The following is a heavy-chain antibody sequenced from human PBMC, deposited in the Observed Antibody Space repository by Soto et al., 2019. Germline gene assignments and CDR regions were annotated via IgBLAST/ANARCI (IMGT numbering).Heavy chain of an antibody. Sequence: QVQLVESGGGVVQPGRSLRLSCAASGFTFSSYDMHWVRQAPGKGLEWVAVVLYDGSDKYYADSVKGRFNISRDNSKNTMYLQMNSLRAEDTAVYYCAGVRKSRPTGGGLDWGSGTLVTFSS. CDR1: GFTFSSYD. CDR3: AGVRKSRPTGGGLD. CDR2: VLYDGSDK. V-gene: IGHV3-33*01. J-gene: IGHJ4*02.